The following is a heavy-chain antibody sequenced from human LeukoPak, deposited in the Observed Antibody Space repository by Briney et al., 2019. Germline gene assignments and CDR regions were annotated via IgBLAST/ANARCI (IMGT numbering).Heavy chain of an antibody. J-gene: IGHJ4*02. Sequence: VKVSCKVSGYTFTDYYMHWVQQAPGKGREGMGLVDPVDGEAIYAEKFQGRVTITADTSTDTAYMELSSLRSEDTAVYYCATMEYCSGGSCPDWGQGTLVTVSS. V-gene: IGHV1-69-2*01. CDR2: VDPVDGEA. CDR1: GYTFTDYY. CDR3: ATMEYCSGGSCPD. D-gene: IGHD2-15*01.